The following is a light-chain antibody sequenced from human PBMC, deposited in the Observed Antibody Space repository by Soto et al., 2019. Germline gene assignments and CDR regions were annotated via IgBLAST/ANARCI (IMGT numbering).Light chain of an antibody. CDR1: SSDVGGYNY. J-gene: IGLJ3*02. Sequence: QSALTKPASVSGSPGQSITISCTGTSSDVGGYNYVSWYQQHPGKAPKLMIYEVSNRPSGVSNRFSGSKSGNTASLTVSRLQSEDEADYYCSSYTSSSTRVFGGRTELTVL. V-gene: IGLV2-14*01. CDR2: EVS. CDR3: SSYTSSSTRV.